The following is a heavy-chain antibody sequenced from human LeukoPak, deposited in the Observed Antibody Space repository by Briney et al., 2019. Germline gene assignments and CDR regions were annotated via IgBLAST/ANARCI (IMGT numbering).Heavy chain of an antibody. D-gene: IGHD6-13*01. J-gene: IGHJ5*02. V-gene: IGHV1-69*06. Sequence: HGASVKVSCKASGGTLSSYDISWVRQAPGPGLELMGGIIPMFGTANYAQKFQGRVTISADKSTSTAYMELSRLRSDDTAVYYCARDLGSTGQLVYNWFDPWGQGTLVTVSS. CDR3: ARDLGSTGQLVYNWFDP. CDR2: IIPMFGTA. CDR1: GGTLSSYD.